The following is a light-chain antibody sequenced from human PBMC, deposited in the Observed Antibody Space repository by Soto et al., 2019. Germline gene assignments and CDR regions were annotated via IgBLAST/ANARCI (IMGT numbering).Light chain of an antibody. CDR3: QQYGSSPPIT. CDR1: QSVSSSY. J-gene: IGKJ5*01. Sequence: EIVLPQSPGTLSLSPGESSTLSCRARQSVSSSYLAWYQQKPGQAPRLLIYGASSRATGIPDRFSGSGSGTDFTLTIRRLEPEDFAVYYCQQYGSSPPITFGQGTRLEIK. V-gene: IGKV3-20*01. CDR2: GAS.